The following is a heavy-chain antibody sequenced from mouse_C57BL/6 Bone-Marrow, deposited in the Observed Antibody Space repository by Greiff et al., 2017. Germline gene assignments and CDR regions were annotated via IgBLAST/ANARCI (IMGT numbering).Heavy chain of an antibody. CDR1: GYTFTSYW. Sequence: QVQLQQSGAELAKPGASVKLSCKASGYTFTSYWMHWVKQRPGQGLEWIGYINPSSGYTKYNQKFKDKATLTADKPSSTAYMQLSSLTYEDSAVYYCARSDTTVVRYYYARDYWGQGTSVTVSS. CDR2: INPSSGYT. J-gene: IGHJ4*01. CDR3: ARSDTTVVRYYYARDY. V-gene: IGHV1-7*01. D-gene: IGHD1-1*01.